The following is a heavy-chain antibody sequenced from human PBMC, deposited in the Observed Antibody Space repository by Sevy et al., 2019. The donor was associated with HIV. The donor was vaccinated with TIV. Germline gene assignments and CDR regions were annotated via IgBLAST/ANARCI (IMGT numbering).Heavy chain of an antibody. V-gene: IGHV3-30-3*01. CDR2: ISYDGSNK. CDR3: ARGQRVDSWGSYFDY. D-gene: IGHD3-16*01. Sequence: GGSLRLSCAASGFTFSSYAMHWVRQAPGKGLEWVAFISYDGSNKYYADSVKGRFTISGDNSKNTLYLQMNSLRAEDTAVYYCARGQRVDSWGSYFDYWGQGTLVTVSS. J-gene: IGHJ4*02. CDR1: GFTFSSYA.